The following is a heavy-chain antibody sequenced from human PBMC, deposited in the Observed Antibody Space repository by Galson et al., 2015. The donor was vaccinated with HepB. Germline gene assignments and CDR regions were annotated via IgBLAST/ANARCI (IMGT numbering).Heavy chain of an antibody. D-gene: IGHD1-20*01. CDR3: ARVTSTHNFGRSRYSFYYYGMDA. Sequence: SVKVSCKASGYTFTNYAINWVRQAPGQGLEWMGWINTNTGEPTYAQAFTGRFVFSLDTSVTTAHLQISSLKPEDTAVYYCARVTSTHNFGRSRYSFYYYGMDAWGQGTTVTVPS. V-gene: IGHV7-4-1*02. CDR2: INTNTGEP. J-gene: IGHJ6*02. CDR1: GYTFTNYA.